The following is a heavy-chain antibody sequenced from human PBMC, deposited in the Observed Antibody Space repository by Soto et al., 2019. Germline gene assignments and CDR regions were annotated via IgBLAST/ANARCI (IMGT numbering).Heavy chain of an antibody. CDR1: GGSISSYY. D-gene: IGHD6-19*01. CDR3: ARGYSSGWEIFDY. J-gene: IGHJ4*02. CDR2: IYYSGST. Sequence: LSLTCTVSGGSISSYYWSWIRQPPGKGLEWIGYIYYSGSTNYNPSLKSRVTISVDTSKNQFSLKLSSVTAADTAVYYCARGYSSGWEIFDYWGQGTLVTVSS. V-gene: IGHV4-59*01.